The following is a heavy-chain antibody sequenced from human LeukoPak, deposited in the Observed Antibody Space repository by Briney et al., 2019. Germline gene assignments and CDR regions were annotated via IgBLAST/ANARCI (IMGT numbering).Heavy chain of an antibody. D-gene: IGHD6-19*01. CDR3: ARGPDPKRMQWPDY. Sequence: GSSVKVSCKASGGTFSSYAISWVRQAPGQGLEWMGGIIPIFGTANYAQKFQGRVTITADESTSTAYMELSSLRPEDTAVYYCARGPDPKRMQWPDYWGQGTLVTVSS. CDR1: GGTFSSYA. J-gene: IGHJ4*02. CDR2: IIPIFGTA. V-gene: IGHV1-69*01.